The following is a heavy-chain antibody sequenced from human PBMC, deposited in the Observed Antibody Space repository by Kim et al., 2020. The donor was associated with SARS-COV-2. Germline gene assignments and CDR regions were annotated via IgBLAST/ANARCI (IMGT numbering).Heavy chain of an antibody. Sequence: KSRITMSVDTSKNQFYLKLSSVTAADTAVYYCARCVLRYFDWTNPWALDYWGQGTLVTVSS. J-gene: IGHJ4*02. V-gene: IGHV4-34*10. CDR3: ARCVLRYFDWTNPWALDY. D-gene: IGHD3-9*01.